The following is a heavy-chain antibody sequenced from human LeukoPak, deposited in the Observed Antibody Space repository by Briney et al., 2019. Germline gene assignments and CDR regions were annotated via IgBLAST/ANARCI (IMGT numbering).Heavy chain of an antibody. D-gene: IGHD3-22*01. CDR3: ARGSATYYYDSSGYSY. CDR1: GFTFSRYS. V-gene: IGHV3-21*01. CDR2: ISSSSSFI. Sequence: KPGGSLRLSCAASGFTFSRYSMNWVRQAPGKGLEWVSSISSSSSFIYYADSVKGRFTISRDNAKNSLYLQMNSLRAEDTAVYYCARGSATYYYDSSGYSYWGQGTLVTVSS. J-gene: IGHJ4*02.